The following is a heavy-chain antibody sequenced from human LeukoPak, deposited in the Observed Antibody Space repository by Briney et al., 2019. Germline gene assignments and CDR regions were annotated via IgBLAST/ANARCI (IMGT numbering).Heavy chain of an antibody. V-gene: IGHV4-34*01. J-gene: IGHJ4*02. CDR2: INPSGNT. CDR1: GGSFSGYY. D-gene: IGHD5-24*01. Sequence: PSETLSLTCAVYGGSFSGYYWGWIRESPGKGLEWNGEINPSGNTNYNPSLKSRATISVDTSKNQFSLKLTSAAAADTTVYYCARRRDGHINPFDYWGQGTLVTVSS. CDR3: ARRRDGHINPFDY.